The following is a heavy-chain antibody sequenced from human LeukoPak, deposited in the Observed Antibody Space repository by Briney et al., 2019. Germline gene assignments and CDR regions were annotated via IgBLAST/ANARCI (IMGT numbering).Heavy chain of an antibody. CDR2: IYYSGST. CDR1: GGSINSYY. J-gene: IGHJ4*02. D-gene: IGHD5-18*01. Sequence: PSETLSLTCAVSGGSINSYYWTWIRQPPGKGLEWIGYIYYSGSTNHNPSLKSRVTIAVDTSKNQFSLKLSSVTAADTAVYYCAKAVGYSYGYGCDYWGQGTLVTVSS. V-gene: IGHV4-59*08. CDR3: AKAVGYSYGYGCDY.